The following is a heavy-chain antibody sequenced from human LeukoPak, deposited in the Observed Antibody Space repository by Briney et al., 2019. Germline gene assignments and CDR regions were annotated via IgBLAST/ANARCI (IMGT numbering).Heavy chain of an antibody. CDR2: ISSSGSTM. J-gene: IGHJ4*02. CDR1: GFTFSSYE. V-gene: IGHV3-48*03. Sequence: PGGSLRLSCAASGFTFSSYEMNWVRQAPGKGLEWVSYISSSGSTMYYADSVKGRFTISRDNAKNSLYLQMNSLRAEDTAVYYCARGLSKGSASQRHIWGQGTLITVSS. D-gene: IGHD1-1*01. CDR3: ARGLSKGSASQRHI.